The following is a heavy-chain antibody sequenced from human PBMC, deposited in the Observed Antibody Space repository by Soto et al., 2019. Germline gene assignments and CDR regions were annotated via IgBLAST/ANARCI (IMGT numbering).Heavy chain of an antibody. J-gene: IGHJ4*02. CDR2: MSYDGSNK. CDR3: ARDQTGITTAGGGRIDY. CDR1: GFTFSIYA. D-gene: IGHD6-13*01. Sequence: QVQLVESGGGVVQPGRSLRLSCAASGFTFSIYAMHWVRQTPGTGLACVAIMSYDGSNKYYADSVKGRFTISRDNSKNTLYLQMNSLRAEDTAVYYCARDQTGITTAGGGRIDYWGQGTLVTVSS. V-gene: IGHV3-30-3*01.